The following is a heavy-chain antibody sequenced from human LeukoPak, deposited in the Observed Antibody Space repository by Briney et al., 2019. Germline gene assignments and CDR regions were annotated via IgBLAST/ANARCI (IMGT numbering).Heavy chain of an antibody. V-gene: IGHV4-34*01. CDR2: IYHSGST. CDR3: ARVGLQIVVVPAATTQTTYYYYMDV. CDR1: GGSFSGYY. D-gene: IGHD2-2*01. Sequence: NPSETLSLTCAVYGGSFSGYYWSWIRQPPGKGLEWIGEIYHSGSTTYSPSLKSRVTMSVDTSKNQFSLKLSSVTAADTAMYYCARVGLQIVVVPAATTQTTYYYYMDVWDTGTTVTVSS. J-gene: IGHJ6*03.